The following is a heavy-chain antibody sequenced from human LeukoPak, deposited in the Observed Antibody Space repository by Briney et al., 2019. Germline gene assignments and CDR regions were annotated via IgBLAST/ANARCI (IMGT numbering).Heavy chain of an antibody. Sequence: SETLSLTCAVYGGSFSGYYWSWIRQPPGEGLEWIGEINHSGSTNYNPSLKSRVTISVDTSKNQFSLKLSSVTAADTAVYYCARGFGFGLQPIDYWRQGTLVTVSS. J-gene: IGHJ4*02. CDR2: INHSGST. D-gene: IGHD3/OR15-3a*01. CDR1: GGSFSGYY. V-gene: IGHV4-34*01. CDR3: ARGFGFGLQPIDY.